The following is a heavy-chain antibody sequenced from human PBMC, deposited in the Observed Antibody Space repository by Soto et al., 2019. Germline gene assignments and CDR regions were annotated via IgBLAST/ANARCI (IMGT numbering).Heavy chain of an antibody. V-gene: IGHV4-59*01. Sequence: SETLSLTCTVSSGSISSYYWSWIRQPPGKGLEWIGYIYYSGSTNYNPSLKSRVTISVDTSKNQFSLQLSSVTAADTAVYYCARIKVDQYYFYYYGLDVWGQGTTVTVSS. D-gene: IGHD2-15*01. CDR3: ARIKVDQYYFYYYGLDV. CDR2: IYYSGST. J-gene: IGHJ6*02. CDR1: SGSISSYY.